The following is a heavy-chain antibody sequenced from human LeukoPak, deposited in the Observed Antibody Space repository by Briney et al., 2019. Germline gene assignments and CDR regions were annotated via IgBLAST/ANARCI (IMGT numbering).Heavy chain of an antibody. CDR1: GGSISSSSYY. Sequence: PSETLSLTCTVSGGSISSSSYYWGWIRQPPGKGPEWIGSIYYSGSTYYNPSLKSRVTISVDTSKNQFSLKLSSVTAADTAVYYCVRDYYDSSGNDYWGQGTLVTVSS. J-gene: IGHJ4*02. CDR3: VRDYYDSSGNDY. CDR2: IYYSGST. D-gene: IGHD3-22*01. V-gene: IGHV4-39*01.